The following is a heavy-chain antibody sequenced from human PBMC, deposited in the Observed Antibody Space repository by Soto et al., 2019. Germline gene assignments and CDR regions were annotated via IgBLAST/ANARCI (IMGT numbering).Heavy chain of an antibody. CDR2: IYPGDSDT. Sequence: GESLKISCKGSGYSFTSYWIGWVRQMPGKGLEWMGIIYPGDSDTRYSPSFQGQVTISADKSISTAYLQWSSLKASDTAMYYYARHPVRYYYGSGSYPYYYYYYMDVWGKGTTVTVSS. CDR3: ARHPVRYYYGSGSYPYYYYYYMDV. J-gene: IGHJ6*03. D-gene: IGHD3-10*01. V-gene: IGHV5-51*01. CDR1: GYSFTSYW.